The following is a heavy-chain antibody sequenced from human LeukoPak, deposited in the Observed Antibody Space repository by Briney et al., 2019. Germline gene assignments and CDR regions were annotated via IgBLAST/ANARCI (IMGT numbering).Heavy chain of an antibody. V-gene: IGHV4-59*01. CDR3: ARVGGGSHPPRTFPFEP. CDR2: IYYSGST. D-gene: IGHD1-26*01. J-gene: IGHJ5*02. CDR1: GGSISSYY. Sequence: SETLSLTCTVSGGSISSYYWSWIRQPPGKGLEWIGYIYYSGSTNYNPSLKSRVTISVDTSKNQFSLKLSSVTAADTAVYYCARVGGGSHPPRTFPFEPWGQGTLVTVSS.